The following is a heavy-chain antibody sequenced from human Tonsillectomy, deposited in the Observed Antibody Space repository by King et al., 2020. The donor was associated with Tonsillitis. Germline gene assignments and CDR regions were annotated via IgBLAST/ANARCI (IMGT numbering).Heavy chain of an antibody. V-gene: IGHV3-9*01. CDR2: ISWNSNSI. CDR3: AKDISLRTDAFDI. Sequence: VQLVESGGGLVQPGRSLRLSCAASGFTFDDYAMHWVRQAPGKGLQWVSCISWNSNSIVYADSVKGRFTISRDNAKNSLYLQMNSLRAEDTALYYCAKDISLRTDAFDIWGQGTMVTVSS. J-gene: IGHJ3*02. CDR1: GFTFDDYA.